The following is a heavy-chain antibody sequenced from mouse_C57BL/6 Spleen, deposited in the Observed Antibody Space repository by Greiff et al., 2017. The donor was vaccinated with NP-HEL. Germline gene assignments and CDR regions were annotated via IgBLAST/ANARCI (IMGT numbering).Heavy chain of an antibody. J-gene: IGHJ1*03. CDR3: ARYRYGSSYWYFDV. CDR2: LNPNYGPT. Sequence: EVQLQQSGPELVKPGASVKISCKASGYSFTDYNMNWVKQSNGKSLEWIGVLNPNYGPTSYHQKFTGKATLTVYQSSSTAYMQLNSLTSEDSAVYYCARYRYGSSYWYFDVWGTGTTVTVSS. V-gene: IGHV1-39*01. CDR1: GYSFTDYN. D-gene: IGHD1-1*01.